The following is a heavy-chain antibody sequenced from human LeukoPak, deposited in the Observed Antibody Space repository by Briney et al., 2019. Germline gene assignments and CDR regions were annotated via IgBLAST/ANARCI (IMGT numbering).Heavy chain of an antibody. J-gene: IGHJ5*02. CDR2: IHTSGST. D-gene: IGHD4-17*01. Sequence: PSETLSLTCTVSGGSISSSSYYWGWIRQPAGKGLEWIGRIHTSGSTNYNASLKSRVTMSVDTSKNQFSLKLSSVTAADTAVYYCARQDFVPVTEWFDPWGQGTLVTVSS. CDR1: GGSISSSSYY. V-gene: IGHV4-61*02. CDR3: ARQDFVPVTEWFDP.